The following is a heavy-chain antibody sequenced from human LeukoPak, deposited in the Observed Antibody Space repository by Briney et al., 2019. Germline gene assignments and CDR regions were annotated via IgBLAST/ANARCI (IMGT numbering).Heavy chain of an antibody. J-gene: IGHJ4*02. CDR3: ARDRPMVSCYDY. Sequence: GGSLRLSCAASGFTFSSYSMNWVRQAPGKGLEWVSSISSSSSYIYYADSVKGRFTISRDNAKNSLYLQMNSLRAEDTAVYYCARDRPMVSCYDYWGQGTLVTVSS. V-gene: IGHV3-21*01. CDR1: GFTFSSYS. D-gene: IGHD2-2*01. CDR2: ISSSSSYI.